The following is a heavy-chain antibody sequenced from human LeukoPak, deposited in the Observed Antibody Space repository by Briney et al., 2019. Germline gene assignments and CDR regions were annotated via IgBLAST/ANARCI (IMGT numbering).Heavy chain of an antibody. CDR2: FDPEDGET. D-gene: IGHD3-22*01. CDR1: GYTLTELS. V-gene: IGHV1-24*01. CDR3: ARDTEDYYDSSPGAFDI. J-gene: IGHJ3*02. Sequence: ASVKVSCKVSGYTLTELSMHWVRQAPGKGLEWMGGFDPEDGETIYAQKFQGRVTMTEDTSTDTAYMELSSLRSEDTAVYYCARDTEDYYDSSPGAFDIWGQGTMVTVSS.